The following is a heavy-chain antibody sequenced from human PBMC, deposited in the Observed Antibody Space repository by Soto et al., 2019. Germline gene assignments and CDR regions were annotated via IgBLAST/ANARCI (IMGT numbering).Heavy chain of an antibody. CDR2: IYPGDSDT. Sequence: GGSLKISCKGSGDSFTSYWIGWVGQMPWKGLEWMGIIYPGDSDTRYSPSFQGQVTISADKSISTAYLQWSSLKASDTAMYYCARHRRMVRRLFSPEDYYYYGMDVWGQGTTVTVSS. CDR1: GDSFTSYW. J-gene: IGHJ6*02. D-gene: IGHD3-10*01. V-gene: IGHV5-51*01. CDR3: ARHRRMVRRLFSPEDYYYYGMDV.